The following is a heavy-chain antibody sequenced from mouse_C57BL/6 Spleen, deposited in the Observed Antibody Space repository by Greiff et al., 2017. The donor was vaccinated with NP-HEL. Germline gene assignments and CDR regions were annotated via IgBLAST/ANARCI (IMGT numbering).Heavy chain of an antibody. J-gene: IGHJ3*01. V-gene: IGHV5-9-1*02. Sequence: EVKLMESGEGLVKPGGSLKLSCAASGFTFSSYAMSWVRQTPEKRLEWVAYISSGGDYIYYADTVKGRFTIFRDNARNTLYLQMSSLKSEDTAMYYCTREGGYGNYPFAYWGQGTLVTVSA. D-gene: IGHD2-10*02. CDR1: GFTFSSYA. CDR2: ISSGGDYI. CDR3: TREGGYGNYPFAY.